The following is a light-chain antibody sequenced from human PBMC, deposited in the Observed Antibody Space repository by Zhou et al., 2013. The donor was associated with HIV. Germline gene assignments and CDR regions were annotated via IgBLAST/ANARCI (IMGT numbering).Light chain of an antibody. CDR1: QTISSD. Sequence: DIQLTQSPVSLSASVGDRVTITCRASQTISSDLSWYQQKPGKAPKLLIYAAFSLQSGVPSRFSGSGSGTDFTLTISSLQPEDFATYYCQQSYSTPRFTFGPGTRVDI. J-gene: IGKJ3*01. CDR3: QQSYSTPRFT. V-gene: IGKV1-39*01. CDR2: AAF.